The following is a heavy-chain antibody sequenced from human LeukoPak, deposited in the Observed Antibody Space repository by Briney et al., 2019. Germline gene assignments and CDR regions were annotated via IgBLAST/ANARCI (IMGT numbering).Heavy chain of an antibody. CDR2: ISSSGSTI. J-gene: IGHJ4*02. CDR1: GFTFSDYY. D-gene: IGHD2-2*02. Sequence: GGSLRLSCAASGFTFSDYYMSWIRPAPGKGLEWVSYISSSGSTIYYADSVKGRFTISRDNAKNSLYLQMNSLRAEDTAVYYCARVTGYCSSTSCYRGYFDYWGQGTLVTVSS. CDR3: ARVTGYCSSTSCYRGYFDY. V-gene: IGHV3-11*01.